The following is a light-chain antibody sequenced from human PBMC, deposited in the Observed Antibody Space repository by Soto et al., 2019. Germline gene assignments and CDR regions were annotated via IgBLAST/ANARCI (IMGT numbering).Light chain of an antibody. CDR2: WAS. J-gene: IGKJ4*01. CDR3: QQEFKSPLT. Sequence: DIVVTQSPDSLAVSLGERATIYCKSSHSLLYASANTNYLRWYQQKPGQPPKLLIYWASTRQSGVPDRFTGSGSGTDFSLTSRNLQAEDVAVYYCQQEFKSPLTFGGGTRVEIK. V-gene: IGKV4-1*01. CDR1: HSLLYASANTNY.